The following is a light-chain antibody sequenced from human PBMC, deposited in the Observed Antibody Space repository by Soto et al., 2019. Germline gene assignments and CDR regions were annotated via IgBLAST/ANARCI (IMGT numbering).Light chain of an antibody. CDR2: DAS. Sequence: DIQLTQSPSSLSASVGDRVTITCQASQDISNYLNWYQQKPGKAPKLLISDASYLETGVPSRFSGSGSGTDFTFTISSLQAEDFATYYCQQFDNPSLTFGGGTKVEI. J-gene: IGKJ4*01. CDR3: QQFDNPSLT. CDR1: QDISNY. V-gene: IGKV1-33*01.